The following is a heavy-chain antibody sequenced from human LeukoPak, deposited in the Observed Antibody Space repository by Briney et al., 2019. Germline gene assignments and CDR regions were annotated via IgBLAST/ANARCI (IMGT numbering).Heavy chain of an antibody. CDR2: IYHSGST. CDR3: ARERSGSYTVDY. V-gene: IGHV4-31*03. Sequence: KSSETLSLTCTVSGRSISRGGYYWSWIRQHPGKGLEWIGYIYHSGSTYYNPSLKSRVTISVDRSKNQFSLKLSSVTAADTAVYYCARERSGSYTVDYWGQGTLVTVSS. CDR1: GRSISRGGYY. J-gene: IGHJ4*02. D-gene: IGHD1-26*01.